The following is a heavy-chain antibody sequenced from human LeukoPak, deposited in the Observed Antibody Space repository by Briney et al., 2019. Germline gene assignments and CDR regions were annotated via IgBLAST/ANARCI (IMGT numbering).Heavy chain of an antibody. Sequence: ASVKVSCKVSGDTVTGFSIHWVRQAPGHGLEWMGGFDPEDGARIFAQKFQGRVTMTEDTSSDTAYMDLSSLRSEDTAVYYCATGYTYDYSLYWGQGTLVTVSS. CDR1: GDTVTGFS. D-gene: IGHD5-18*01. CDR2: FDPEDGAR. CDR3: ATGYTYDYSLY. J-gene: IGHJ4*02. V-gene: IGHV1-24*01.